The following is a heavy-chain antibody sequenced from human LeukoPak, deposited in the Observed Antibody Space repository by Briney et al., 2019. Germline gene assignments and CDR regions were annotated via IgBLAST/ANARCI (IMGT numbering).Heavy chain of an antibody. J-gene: IGHJ6*03. CDR1: GFTFSSYW. Sequence: PGGSLRLSCAASGFTFSSYWMSWVRQAPGKGLEWVANIKQDGSENYSVDSVKGRFTISRENAKNSLYLQMNSLRAEDTAVYYCARDRRLDYYYYMDVWGKGTTVTVSS. CDR3: ARDRRLDYYYYMDV. V-gene: IGHV3-7*01. CDR2: IKQDGSEN.